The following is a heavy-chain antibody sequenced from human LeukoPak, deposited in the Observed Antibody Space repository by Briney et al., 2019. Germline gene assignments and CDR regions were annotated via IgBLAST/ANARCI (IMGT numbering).Heavy chain of an antibody. CDR3: AGSLRGGGWYMF. D-gene: IGHD6-19*01. Sequence: GGSLRLSCAASGFTFNSYSMNWVRQAPGKGLEWVSSINSSSSSIYYSDSVKGRFTVSRDNAKNSLYLQMNSLRDEDTAVYYCAGSLRGGGWYMFWGQGTLVTVSS. CDR1: GFTFNSYS. CDR2: INSSSSSI. V-gene: IGHV3-21*01. J-gene: IGHJ4*02.